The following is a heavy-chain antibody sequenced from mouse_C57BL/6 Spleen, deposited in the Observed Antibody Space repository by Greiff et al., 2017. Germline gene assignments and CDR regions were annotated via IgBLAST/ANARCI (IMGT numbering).Heavy chain of an antibody. D-gene: IGHD1-2*01. CDR3: ARLLRPYYFDY. J-gene: IGHJ2*01. CDR2: IHPNSGST. CDR1: GYTFPSYW. V-gene: IGHV1-64*01. Sequence: VQLQQPGAELVKPGASVKLSCKASGYTFPSYWMHWVKQRPGQGLEWIGMIHPNSGSTNYNEKFKSKATLTVDKSSSTAYMQLSSLTSEDSAVYYCARLLRPYYFDYWGQGTTLTVSS.